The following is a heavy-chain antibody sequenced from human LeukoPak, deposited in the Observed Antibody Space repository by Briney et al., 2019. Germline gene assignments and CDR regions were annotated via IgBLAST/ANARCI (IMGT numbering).Heavy chain of an antibody. CDR3: AKDSNYYDSSGYYFIPPYFDY. CDR2: ISGSGGST. V-gene: IGHV3-23*01. CDR1: GFTFSSHA. Sequence: PGGSLRLSCAGSGFTFSSHAMSWVRQAPGKGLEWVSAISGSGGSTYYADSVKGRFTISRDNSKNTLYLQMNSLRAEDTAVYYCAKDSNYYDSSGYYFIPPYFDYWGQGTLVTVSS. D-gene: IGHD3-22*01. J-gene: IGHJ4*02.